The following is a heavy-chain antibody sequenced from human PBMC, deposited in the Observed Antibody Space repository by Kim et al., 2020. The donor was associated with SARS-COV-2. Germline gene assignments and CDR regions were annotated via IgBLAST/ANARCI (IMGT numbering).Heavy chain of an antibody. D-gene: IGHD1-1*01. Sequence: SETLSLTCAVSGGSISSSNWCSCLRQPPGKGLEWFGQIYHSGSTNYNTSLKSRVTISVDKSKNQFSLQLNSMTAADTAVYYCARAPAGAGTIDYWGRGPLVTVSS. CDR3: ARAPAGAGTIDY. CDR1: GGSISSSNW. J-gene: IGHJ4*01. CDR2: IYHSGST. V-gene: IGHV4-4*02.